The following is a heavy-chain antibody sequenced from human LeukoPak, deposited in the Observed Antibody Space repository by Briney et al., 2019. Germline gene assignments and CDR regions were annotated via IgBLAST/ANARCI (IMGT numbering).Heavy chain of an antibody. CDR3: ARDSRYCSSTSCYTYYYYGMDV. Sequence: SETLSLTCAVYGGSFSGYYWSWIRQPPGKGLEWIGEIYHSGSTNYNPSLKSRVTISVDTSKNQFSLKLSSVTAADTAVYYCARDSRYCSSTSCYTYYYYGMDVWGQGTTVTVSS. D-gene: IGHD2-2*02. CDR1: GGSFSGYY. V-gene: IGHV4-34*01. J-gene: IGHJ6*02. CDR2: IYHSGST.